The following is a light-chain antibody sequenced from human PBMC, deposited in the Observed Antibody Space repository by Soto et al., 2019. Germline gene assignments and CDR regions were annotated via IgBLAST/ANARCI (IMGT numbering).Light chain of an antibody. CDR1: QSIGTY. Sequence: DAQMTQSPSSLSASVGDSVTITCRASQSIGTYLDWYQHKPGKAPKLLIYAASSLQSGGPSRFSVSGSGTDFTLTISSLQPEDVATYYCQESHSTFGQGTKLEIK. CDR2: AAS. J-gene: IGKJ2*01. CDR3: QESHST. V-gene: IGKV1-39*01.